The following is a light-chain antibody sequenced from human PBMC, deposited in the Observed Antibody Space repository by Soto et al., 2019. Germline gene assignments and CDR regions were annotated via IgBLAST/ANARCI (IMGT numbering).Light chain of an antibody. CDR1: PDISNY. CDR2: DAS. J-gene: IGKJ4*01. V-gene: IGKV1-33*01. CDR3: QQYDNLPPLT. Sequence: IQMTQSPSSLSASVGDRVTITCQAIPDISNYLNWYQQKPGKAPKLLIYDASNLETGVPSRFSGSGSGTDFTLTISSLLPEDIATYYCQQYDNLPPLTFGGWTKVEIK.